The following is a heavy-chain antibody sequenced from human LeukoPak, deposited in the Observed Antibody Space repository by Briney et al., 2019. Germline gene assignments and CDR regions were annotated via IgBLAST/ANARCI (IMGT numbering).Heavy chain of an antibody. CDR2: ISAYNGNT. D-gene: IGHD2-2*02. CDR1: GGTFSSYA. V-gene: IGHV1-18*01. Sequence: GASVKVSCKASGGTFSSYAISWVRQAPGQGLEWMGWISAYNGNTNYAQKLQGRVTMTTDTSTSTAYMELRSLRSDDTAVYYCARDVVVVPAAIPLDYWGQGTLVTVSS. J-gene: IGHJ4*02. CDR3: ARDVVVVPAAIPLDY.